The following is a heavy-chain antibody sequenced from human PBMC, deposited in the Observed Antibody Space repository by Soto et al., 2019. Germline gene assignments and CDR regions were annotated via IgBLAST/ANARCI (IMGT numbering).Heavy chain of an antibody. CDR3: TAKKDVSRGWFDP. CDR2: IKNKTYGETT. Sequence: EVQLVESGGGLVKPGGSLRLSCGASGFTLSKAWMNWVRQAPGKGLEWVGRIKNKTYGETTDYAAPVKGRFTISRDDSINTLYLQMDSLKTEDTAVYYCTAKKDVSRGWFDPWGRGTLVTVSS. CDR1: GFTLSKAW. J-gene: IGHJ5*02. V-gene: IGHV3-15*07. D-gene: IGHD2-15*01.